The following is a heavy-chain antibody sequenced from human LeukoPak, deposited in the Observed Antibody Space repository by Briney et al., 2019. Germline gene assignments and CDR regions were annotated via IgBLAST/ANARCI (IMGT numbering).Heavy chain of an antibody. D-gene: IGHD2-21*01. CDR1: GGSFSSYA. CDR2: IIPIFGIA. Sequence: SVKVSCKASGGSFSSYAISWVRQAPGQGLEWMGRIIPIFGIANYAQKFQGRVTITADKSTSTAYMELSSLRSEDTAVYYCARVSDNWFDPWGQGTLVTVSS. CDR3: ARVSDNWFDP. J-gene: IGHJ5*02. V-gene: IGHV1-69*04.